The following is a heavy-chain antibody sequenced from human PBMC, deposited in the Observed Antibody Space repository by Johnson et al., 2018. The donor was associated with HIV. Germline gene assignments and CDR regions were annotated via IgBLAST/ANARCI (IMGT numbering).Heavy chain of an antibody. D-gene: IGHD3-10*01. V-gene: IGHV3-20*04. CDR3: AIERGHFIPYYYHGEAFDI. CDR1: GFIFDDYG. CDR2: INWNGGGT. Sequence: VQLVESGGRVVRPGGSLRLSCAASGFIFDDYGMSWVRQAPGKGLEWVSGINWNGGGTGYADSVKGRFTISRDNAENSLYLQMNSLRAEDTALYYCAIERGHFIPYYYHGEAFDIWGQGTTVTVSS. J-gene: IGHJ3*02.